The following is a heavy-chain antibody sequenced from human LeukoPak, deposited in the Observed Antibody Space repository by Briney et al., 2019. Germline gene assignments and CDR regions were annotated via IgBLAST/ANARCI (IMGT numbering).Heavy chain of an antibody. D-gene: IGHD5-18*01. CDR1: GFTFSSYG. CDR3: AKDRRQLWLLGDALDI. Sequence: PGGSLRLSCAASGFTFSSYGMHWVRQAPGKGLEWVAVIWYDGSNKYYADSVKGRFTISRDNSKNTLYLQMNSLRAEDTAVYYCAKDRRQLWLLGDALDIWGQGTMVTVSS. CDR2: IWYDGSNK. V-gene: IGHV3-33*06. J-gene: IGHJ3*02.